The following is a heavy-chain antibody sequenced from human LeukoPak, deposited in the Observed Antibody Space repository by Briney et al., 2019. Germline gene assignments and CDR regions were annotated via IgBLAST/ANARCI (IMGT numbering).Heavy chain of an antibody. J-gene: IGHJ4*02. CDR2: ISLDGETT. D-gene: IGHD6-19*01. Sequence: GGSLRLSCAVSGFSVGSSGMSWVRPALGKGLEWISAISLDGETTYYADSVKGRFFISRDSSRNTLYLQLSSLRVEDTAVYYGAQGYLSGWYPNWGQGSLVSVSS. CDR1: GFSVGSSG. V-gene: IGHV3-23*01. CDR3: AQGYLSGWYPN.